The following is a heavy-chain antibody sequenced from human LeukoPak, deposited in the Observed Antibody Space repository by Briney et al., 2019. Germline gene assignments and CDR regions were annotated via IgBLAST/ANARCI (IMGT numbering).Heavy chain of an antibody. CDR3: ARDDGGTYLFDC. Sequence: GGSLRLSCAASGFTFTTYATCCVRQAPGKGLEWVSGITVSGGSTYYADSVKGRFTISRDNSKNTLYLQMNNLRDEDTAVYYCARDDGGTYLFDCWGQGTLVSVSS. CDR1: GFTFTTYA. D-gene: IGHD1-26*01. V-gene: IGHV3-23*01. J-gene: IGHJ4*02. CDR2: ITVSGGST.